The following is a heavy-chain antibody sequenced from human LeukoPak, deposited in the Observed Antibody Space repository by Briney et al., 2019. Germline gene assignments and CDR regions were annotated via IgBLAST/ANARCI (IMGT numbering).Heavy chain of an antibody. CDR2: IIPIFGTA. Sequence: AASVKVSCKASGGTFSSHAISWVRQAPGQGLEWMGGIIPIFGTANYAQKFQGRVTITADESTSTAYMELSSLRSEDTAVYYCARAGYYYYGSGSYYNLDYWGQGTLVTVSS. J-gene: IGHJ4*02. CDR3: ARAGYYYYGSGSYYNLDY. CDR1: GGTFSSHA. D-gene: IGHD3-10*01. V-gene: IGHV1-69*13.